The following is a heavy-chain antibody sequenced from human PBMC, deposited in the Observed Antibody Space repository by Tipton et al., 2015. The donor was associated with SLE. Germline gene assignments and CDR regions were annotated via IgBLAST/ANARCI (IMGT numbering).Heavy chain of an antibody. CDR1: GGSFSGYY. J-gene: IGHJ3*02. D-gene: IGHD5-18*01. CDR3: ARDGGYSYGSAFDI. V-gene: IGHV4-34*01. CDR2: IYYSGST. Sequence: TLSLTCAVYGGSFSGYYWSWIRQPPGKGLEWIGSIYYSGSTYYNPCLKSRVTISVDTSKNQFSLKLSSVTAADTAVYYCARDGGYSYGSAFDIWGQGTMVTVSS.